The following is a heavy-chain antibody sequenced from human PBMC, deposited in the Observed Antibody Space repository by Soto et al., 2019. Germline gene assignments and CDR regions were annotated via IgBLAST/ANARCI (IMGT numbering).Heavy chain of an antibody. CDR3: ARNYYYYGMDV. J-gene: IGHJ6*02. Sequence: SETLSLTCAVYGGSFSGYYWSWIRQPPGKGLEWIGEINHSGSTNYNPSLKSRVTISVDTSKNQFSLKLSSVTAADTAVYYCARNYYYYGMDVWGQGTTVTVSS. CDR1: GGSFSGYY. CDR2: INHSGST. V-gene: IGHV4-34*01.